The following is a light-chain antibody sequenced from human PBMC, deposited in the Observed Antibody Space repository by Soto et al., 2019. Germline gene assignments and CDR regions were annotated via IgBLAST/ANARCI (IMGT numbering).Light chain of an antibody. CDR1: LSISTH. CDR3: QQRSNWPWT. CDR2: EAS. Sequence: LSPGERASLSCRASLSISTHLAWYHQKPGQAPRLLIYEASSRATGIPARFSGGGSGTVFTLTISRLEPEDFAVYYCQQRSNWPWTFGQGTKVDIK. J-gene: IGKJ1*01. V-gene: IGKV3-11*01.